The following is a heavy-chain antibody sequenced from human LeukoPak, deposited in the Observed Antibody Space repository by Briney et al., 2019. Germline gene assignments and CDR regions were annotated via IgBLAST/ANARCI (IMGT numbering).Heavy chain of an antibody. D-gene: IGHD3-9*01. V-gene: IGHV1-18*01. CDR3: ARRDPLGRYFDWIH. J-gene: IGHJ1*01. CDR1: GYTFISYG. Sequence: ASVTVSCQASGYTFISYGIRWVRQAPGQGLEWMGWISAYNGNTNYAQKLQGRVTITTDTSTSTDYMELRSLRSDDTAVYYCARRDPLGRYFDWIHWGQGTLVTVSS. CDR2: ISAYNGNT.